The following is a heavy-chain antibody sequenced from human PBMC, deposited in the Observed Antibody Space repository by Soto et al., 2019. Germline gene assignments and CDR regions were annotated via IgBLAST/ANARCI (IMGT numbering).Heavy chain of an antibody. J-gene: IGHJ4*02. CDR1: GGSISSYY. V-gene: IGHV4-59*01. D-gene: IGHD3-22*01. CDR2: IYYSEST. CDR3: AGLRGPRRYNYDTSGNWAFDY. Sequence: LSLTCTVSGGSISSYYWSWIRQPPGKGLEWIGYIYYSESTNYNPSLKSRVTMSVDTSKNQFSLKLSSVTAADTAVYYCAGLRGPRRYNYDTSGNWAFDYWGQGTLVTVSS.